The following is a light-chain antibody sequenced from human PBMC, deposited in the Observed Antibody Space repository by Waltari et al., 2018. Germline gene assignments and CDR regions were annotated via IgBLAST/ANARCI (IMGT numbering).Light chain of an antibody. J-gene: IGKJ1*01. CDR3: QKYDRLPAA. Sequence: EIVLTQSQGTLSLSPGERGTLSCRASQSVSRFFAWYQQKPGQAPRLLIYGASTRATGIPDRFSGSGSGTDFSLTISRLEPEDFAVYYCQKYDRLPAAFGQGTKVEIK. CDR1: QSVSRF. V-gene: IGKV3-20*01. CDR2: GAS.